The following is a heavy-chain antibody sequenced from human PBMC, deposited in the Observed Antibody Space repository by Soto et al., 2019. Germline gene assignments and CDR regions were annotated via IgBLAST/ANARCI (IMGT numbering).Heavy chain of an antibody. D-gene: IGHD5-12*01. V-gene: IGHV1-3*04. CDR3: ARAIRGYVT. Sequence: QVQLVQSGAEMKKPGASVKVSCKTSGINYNTYAIHWVRQAPGQGLEWMGWINTGNGDTRYSQNFQGRVTLTRDTSTSTVYMDLNSLKSDDTVLYFGARAIRGYVTWGQGTLVTVSS. CDR1: GINYNTYA. J-gene: IGHJ4*02. CDR2: INTGNGDT.